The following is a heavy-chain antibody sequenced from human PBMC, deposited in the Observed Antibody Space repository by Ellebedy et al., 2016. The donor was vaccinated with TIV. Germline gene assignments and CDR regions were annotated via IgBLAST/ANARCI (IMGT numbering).Heavy chain of an antibody. CDR1: GFSFGDNA. CDR3: SRGVSGWYPYYFDY. V-gene: IGHV3-49*03. CDR2: IRSKAYGGTT. Sequence: GESLKISCTASGFSFGDNAMSWFRQAPGKGLEWVGLIRSKAYGGTTEYAASAKGRFTISRDDSKIIAYLQMNSLKTEDTAVYYCSRGVSGWYPYYFDYWGQGTLVTVSS. J-gene: IGHJ4*02. D-gene: IGHD6-19*01.